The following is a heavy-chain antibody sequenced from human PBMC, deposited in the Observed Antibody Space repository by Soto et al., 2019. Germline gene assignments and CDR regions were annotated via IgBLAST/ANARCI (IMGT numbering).Heavy chain of an antibody. CDR2: IYYSGST. CDR3: AGHASGYDYIWGSYRPIDAFDI. D-gene: IGHD3-16*02. CDR1: GGSLSSYY. J-gene: IGHJ3*02. V-gene: IGHV4-59*08. Sequence: TSETLSLTCTVSGGSLSSYYWSWIRQPPGKGLEWIGYIYYSGSTNYNPSLKSRVTISVDTSKNQFSLKLSSVTAADTAVYYCAGHASGYDYIWGSYRPIDAFDIWGQGTMVTVSS.